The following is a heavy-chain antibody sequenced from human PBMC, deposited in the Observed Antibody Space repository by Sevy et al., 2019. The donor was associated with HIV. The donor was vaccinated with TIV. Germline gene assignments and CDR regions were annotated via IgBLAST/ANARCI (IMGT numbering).Heavy chain of an antibody. D-gene: IGHD2-2*01. CDR3: AKDRANVVVPAVLYYYYGMDV. J-gene: IGHJ6*02. CDR2: ISGSGGST. Sequence: GGSLRLSCAASGFTFSSYAMNWVRQAPGKGLEWVSAISGSGGSTYYAASVKGRFTISRDNSKNTLYLQMNSLRAEDTAVYYCAKDRANVVVPAVLYYYYGMDVWGQGTTVTVSS. CDR1: GFTFSSYA. V-gene: IGHV3-23*01.